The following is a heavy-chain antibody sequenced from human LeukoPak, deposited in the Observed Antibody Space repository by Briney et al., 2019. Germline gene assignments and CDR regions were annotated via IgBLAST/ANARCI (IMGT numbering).Heavy chain of an antibody. D-gene: IGHD3-3*01. CDR2: IYYSGST. J-gene: IGHJ4*02. Sequence: PESLSLTCTVPGGSISSSSYYWGWARQPRGKGLEWIGSIYYSGSTYYNPSIKSRVTISVDTSKNQFSLKRSSVTAADTAVYYCARDTIFGVVIIGGYFDYGGQGTLVTASA. V-gene: IGHV4-39*07. CDR3: ARDTIFGVVIIGGYFDY. CDR1: GGSISSSSYY.